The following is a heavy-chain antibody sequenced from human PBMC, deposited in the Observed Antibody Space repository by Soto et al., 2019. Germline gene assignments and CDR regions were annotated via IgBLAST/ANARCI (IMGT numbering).Heavy chain of an antibody. V-gene: IGHV1-69*13. Sequence: GASVKVSYKASGGTFSSYAISWVRQAPGQGLEWMGGIIPIFGTANYAQKFQGRVTITADESTSTAYMELSSLRSEDTAVYYCAQAGGYSYGAFDYWGQGTPVTVSS. D-gene: IGHD5-18*01. CDR2: IIPIFGTA. CDR1: GGTFSSYA. CDR3: AQAGGYSYGAFDY. J-gene: IGHJ4*02.